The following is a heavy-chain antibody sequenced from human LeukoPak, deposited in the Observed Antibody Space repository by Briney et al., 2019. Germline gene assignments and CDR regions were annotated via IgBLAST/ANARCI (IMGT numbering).Heavy chain of an antibody. CDR3: SRENGAFSPFGY. Sequence: SETLSLTCTVSGGSISSSTYYWDWIRQPPGKGLEWTGSIYYSGSTYYNPSLNSRVTLALDTSKNHLSLSLTSVTAADTAVYYCSRENGAFSPFGYWGQGTLVTVPS. CDR1: GGSISSSTYY. V-gene: IGHV4-39*07. J-gene: IGHJ4*02. D-gene: IGHD2-8*01. CDR2: IYYSGST.